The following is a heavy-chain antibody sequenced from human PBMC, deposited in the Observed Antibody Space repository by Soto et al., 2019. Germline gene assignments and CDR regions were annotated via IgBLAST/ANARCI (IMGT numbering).Heavy chain of an antibody. CDR3: SRRIVATETFDD. V-gene: IGHV4-59*08. Sequence: ASETLSLTCTVSGGSISSYYWSWIRQPPGKGLEWIGSTYYSGNTYYNPSLKSRVTISVDTSKNQFSLTVTSVTAADTAVYYCSRRIVATETFDDWGKGTLVTVSS. CDR1: GGSISSYY. D-gene: IGHD5-12*01. CDR2: TYYSGNT. J-gene: IGHJ4*02.